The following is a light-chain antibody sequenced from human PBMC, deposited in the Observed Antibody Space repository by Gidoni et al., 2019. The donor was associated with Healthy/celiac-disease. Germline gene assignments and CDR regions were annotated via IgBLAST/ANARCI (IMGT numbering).Light chain of an antibody. Sequence: QSALTQPPSVSGSPGQSITISCTGTSSDVGSYNLVSWYQQHPGKAPKLMIYESSERPSGVSNRFAGSKAGNTASLTISGLPEDEADYYCGSYAGSSTLVFGGGTKLTVL. CDR2: ESS. CDR3: GSYAGSSTLV. J-gene: IGLJ3*02. V-gene: IGLV2-23*01. CDR1: SSDVGSYNL.